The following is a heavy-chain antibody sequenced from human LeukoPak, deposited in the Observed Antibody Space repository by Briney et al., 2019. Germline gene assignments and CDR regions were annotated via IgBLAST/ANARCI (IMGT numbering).Heavy chain of an antibody. D-gene: IGHD4-17*01. CDR1: GGTFSSYA. CDR3: ARTTTVTDLLLDY. V-gene: IGHV1-69*13. CDR2: IIPIFGTA. J-gene: IGHJ4*02. Sequence: AASVKASCKASGGTFSSYAISWVRQAPGQGLEWMGGIIPIFGTANYAQKFQGRVTTTADESTSTAYMELSSLRSEDTAVYYCARTTTVTDLLLDYWGQGTLVTVSS.